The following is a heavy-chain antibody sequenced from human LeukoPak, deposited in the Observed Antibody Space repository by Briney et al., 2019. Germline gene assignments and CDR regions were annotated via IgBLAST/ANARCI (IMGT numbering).Heavy chain of an antibody. Sequence: SETLSLTCTVSGASISSSRYYWGWIRQPPGKGLEWIGSISYSGTTYHDPSLKSRITISVDKSKNQFSLKLSSVTAADTAVYYCANIYGRNSKYYYYYYMDVWGKGTTVTVSS. CDR3: ANIYGRNSKYYYYYYMDV. CDR2: ISYSGTT. D-gene: IGHD4-23*01. CDR1: GASISSSRYY. V-gene: IGHV4-39*07. J-gene: IGHJ6*03.